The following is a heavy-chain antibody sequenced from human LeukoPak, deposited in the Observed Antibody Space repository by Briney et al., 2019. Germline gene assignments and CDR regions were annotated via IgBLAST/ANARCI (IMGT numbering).Heavy chain of an antibody. CDR1: GGSISSSSYY. CDR2: IYYSGST. D-gene: IGHD5-24*01. Sequence: PSETLSLTCTVSGGSISSSSYYWGWIRQPPGKGLEWIGSIYYSGSTYYNPSLKSRVTISVDTSKNQFSLKLSSVTAADTAVYYCARTEIRGGAGPDYWGQGTLVTVSS. CDR3: ARTEIRGGAGPDY. J-gene: IGHJ4*02. V-gene: IGHV4-39*01.